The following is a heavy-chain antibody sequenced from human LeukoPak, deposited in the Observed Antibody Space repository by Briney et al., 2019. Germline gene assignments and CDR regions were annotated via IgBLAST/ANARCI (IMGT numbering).Heavy chain of an antibody. V-gene: IGHV3-74*01. Sequence: PGGSLRLSCAASGFTFSSYWMNWVRQAPGKGLVWVSRIASDGSSTTYADSVKGRFSISRDNAKNTLYLQMNSLRAEDTAVYYCAKDIATYSSSWSFDYWGQGTLVTVSS. J-gene: IGHJ4*02. CDR2: IASDGSST. CDR1: GFTFSSYW. D-gene: IGHD6-13*01. CDR3: AKDIATYSSSWSFDY.